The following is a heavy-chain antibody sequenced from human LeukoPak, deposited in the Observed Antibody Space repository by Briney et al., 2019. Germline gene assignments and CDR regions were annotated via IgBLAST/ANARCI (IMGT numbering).Heavy chain of an antibody. Sequence: SGTLSLTCGVSGGSITNTNYWTWVRQPPGKGLEWIGEVNLQDSTNYNPSLMGRVAIAVDTSENHISLQLTSVTAADTAVYYCAREGGPYRPLDYSGQGTLVTVSS. J-gene: IGHJ4*02. V-gene: IGHV4-4*02. CDR2: VNLQDST. CDR3: AREGGPYRPLDY. CDR1: GGSITNTNY.